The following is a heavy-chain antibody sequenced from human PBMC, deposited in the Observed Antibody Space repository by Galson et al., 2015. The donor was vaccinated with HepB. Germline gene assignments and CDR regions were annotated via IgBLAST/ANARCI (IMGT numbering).Heavy chain of an antibody. J-gene: IGHJ4*02. CDR2: ISYDGSNK. CDR1: GFTFSSYG. Sequence: SLRLSCAASGFTFSSYGMHWVRQAPGKGLEWVAVISYDGSNKYYADSVKGRFTISRDNSKNTLYLQMNSLRAEDTAVYYCAKGSASGSYYFDYWGQGTLVTVSS. D-gene: IGHD1-26*01. V-gene: IGHV3-30*18. CDR3: AKGSASGSYYFDY.